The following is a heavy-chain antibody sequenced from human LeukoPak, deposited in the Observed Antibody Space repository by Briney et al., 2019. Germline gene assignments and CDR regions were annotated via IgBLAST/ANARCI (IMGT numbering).Heavy chain of an antibody. CDR1: GFTFGSLP. CDR2: ISGSGGST. D-gene: IGHD6-19*01. CDR3: AKTTAGHSSGRDPGWPVDY. J-gene: IGHJ4*02. V-gene: IGHV3-23*01. Sequence: GGSLRLSWPASGFTFGSLPMTWVGQAPGKGLEGVPHISGSGGSTYHADSVKGRFTISRDNSKNTVYLQMNSLRAEDTAVYYCAKTTAGHSSGRDPGWPVDYWGQGTLVTVSS.